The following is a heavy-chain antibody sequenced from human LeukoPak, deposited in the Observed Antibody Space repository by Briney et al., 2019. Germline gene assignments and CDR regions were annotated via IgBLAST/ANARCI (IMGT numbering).Heavy chain of an antibody. J-gene: IGHJ3*02. D-gene: IGHD1-20*01. V-gene: IGHV3-23*01. CDR1: GFTFSSYA. Sequence: GGSLRLSCSASGFTFSSYAMSWVPQAPGKGLEWVSAFRASGTRTYYADSVRGRFTISRDNSENTLYLQMDSLRAEDTAVYFCAKDRRYNWNDGNAFDIWGQGTMVTVSS. CDR3: AKDRRYNWNDGNAFDI. CDR2: FRASGTRT.